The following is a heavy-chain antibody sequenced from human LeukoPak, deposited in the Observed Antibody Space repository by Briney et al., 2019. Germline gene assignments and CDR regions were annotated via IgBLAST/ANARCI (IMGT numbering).Heavy chain of an antibody. V-gene: IGHV3-23*01. CDR3: AKDAVGGTYVRYFDS. J-gene: IGHJ4*02. Sequence: QPGGSLRLSCAASGFIFSSYAMSWVRQAPGKGLEWVSTISISGGNTYYANSVKGRFTISRDNSKSTLYLQMNSLGAEDTAVYYCAKDAVGGTYVRYFDSWGQGTLVTVSS. CDR1: GFIFSSYA. CDR2: ISISGGNT. D-gene: IGHD1-26*01.